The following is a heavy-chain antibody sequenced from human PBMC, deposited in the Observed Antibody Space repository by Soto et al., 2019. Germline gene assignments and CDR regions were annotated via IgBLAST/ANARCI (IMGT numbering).Heavy chain of an antibody. CDR2: LNPNNGNT. V-gene: IGHV1-8*01. Sequence: QAQLEQSGAEVKEPGASVKVSCKDSENTFTNYDINWVRQAPGQGLEWMGWLNPNNGNTGYAPKFRGRVTMTRDPSKRTAFMEMSSLRAEDTAVYYWSSSEVGYYMDVWGKGTTVTVSS. CDR3: SSSEVGYYMDV. J-gene: IGHJ6*03. CDR1: ENTFTNYD. D-gene: IGHD1-26*01.